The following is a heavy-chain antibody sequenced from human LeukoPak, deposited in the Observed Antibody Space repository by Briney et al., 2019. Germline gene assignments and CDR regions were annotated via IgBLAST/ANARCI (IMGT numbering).Heavy chain of an antibody. CDR3: ATEGFYY. Sequence: GGSLRLSCAASGAAFTKYVMKWVRQAAGAGLEYISGISRSGDITHYADPVKGRFTISRDNVQNTLYLQMNSLRADDTALYYCATEGFYYWGPGTQVTVSS. V-gene: IGHV3-23*01. J-gene: IGHJ4*02. CDR2: ISRSGDIT. CDR1: GAAFTKYV.